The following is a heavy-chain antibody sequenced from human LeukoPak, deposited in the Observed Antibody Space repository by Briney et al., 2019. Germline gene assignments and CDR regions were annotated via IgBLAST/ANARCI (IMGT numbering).Heavy chain of an antibody. J-gene: IGHJ4*02. D-gene: IGHD5-18*01. Sequence: GGSLRLSCAASGFTLSSYAMHWVRQAPGKGLEWVAVISYDGSNKYYADSVKGRFTISRDNSKNTLYLQMNSLRAEDTAVYYCARGGYSYGFDYWGQGTLVTVSS. CDR2: ISYDGSNK. CDR3: ARGGYSYGFDY. V-gene: IGHV3-30-3*01. CDR1: GFTLSSYA.